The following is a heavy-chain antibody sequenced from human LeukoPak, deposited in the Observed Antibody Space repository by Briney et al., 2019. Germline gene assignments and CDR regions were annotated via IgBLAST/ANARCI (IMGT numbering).Heavy chain of an antibody. D-gene: IGHD3-22*01. CDR1: GFTFSIYA. V-gene: IGHV3-23*01. J-gene: IGHJ5*01. Sequence: GGSLRLSCAASGFTFSIYAMSWVRQAPGKGLKWVSSITSSGTGTYYAESVKGRFTISRDNSENTLYLRMNSLRAEDTAVYYCAKDRPNYYDSSGHYYRRNGDSWGQGTLVTASS. CDR3: AKDRPNYYDSSGHYYRRNGDS. CDR2: ITSSGTGT.